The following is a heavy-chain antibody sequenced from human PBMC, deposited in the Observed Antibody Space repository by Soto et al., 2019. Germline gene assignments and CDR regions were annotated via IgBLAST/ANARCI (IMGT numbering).Heavy chain of an antibody. D-gene: IGHD2-2*01. V-gene: IGHV4-30-4*01. CDR1: GGSISSGDYY. J-gene: IGHJ6*02. CDR2: IYYSGST. Sequence: PSETLSLTCTVPGGSISSGDYYWSWIRQPPGKGLEWIGYIYYSGSTYYNPSLKSRVTISVDTSKNQFSLKLSSVTAADTAVYYCARDRGAYWISTSCRYGMDVWGQGTTVTVSS. CDR3: ARDRGAYWISTSCRYGMDV.